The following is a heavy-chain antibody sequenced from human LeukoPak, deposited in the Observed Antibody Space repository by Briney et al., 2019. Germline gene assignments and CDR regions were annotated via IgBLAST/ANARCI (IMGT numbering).Heavy chain of an antibody. CDR3: ARQMTAVSTGFDY. Sequence: SETLSLTCAVSGGSISSSNWWSWVRQPPGEGLEWIGEINHGGATNYNPSLKSRVTISLDRSRSQFFLKLSSVTAADTAMYYCARQMTAVSTGFDYWGQGALVTVSS. V-gene: IGHV4-4*02. CDR1: GGSISSSNW. CDR2: INHGGAT. D-gene: IGHD4-17*01. J-gene: IGHJ4*02.